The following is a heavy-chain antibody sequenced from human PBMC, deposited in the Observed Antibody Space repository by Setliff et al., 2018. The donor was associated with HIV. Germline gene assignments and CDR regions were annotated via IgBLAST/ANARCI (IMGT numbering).Heavy chain of an antibody. Sequence: ASVKVSCKASGYTFTSYDINWVRQATGQGLEWMGWMNPNSGNTGYAQKFRGRVTMTRNTSISTAYMELSSLRSEDTAVYYCARGLAVAGKSYYSYYYMDVWGKGTTVTVSS. J-gene: IGHJ6*03. CDR3: ARGLAVAGKSYYSYYYMDV. CDR2: MNPNSGNT. V-gene: IGHV1-8*01. CDR1: GYTFTSYD. D-gene: IGHD6-19*01.